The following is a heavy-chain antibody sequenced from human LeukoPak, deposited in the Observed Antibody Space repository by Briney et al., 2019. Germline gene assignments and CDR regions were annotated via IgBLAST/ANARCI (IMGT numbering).Heavy chain of an antibody. CDR2: IKQDGSEK. Sequence: GGSLRLSCAASGFTFISYWMSWVRQAQGKGLEWVANIKQDGSEKYYVDSVKGRFTISRDNAKNSLYLQMNSLRAEDTAVYYCARVKIDLNWFDPWGQGTLVTVSS. CDR3: ARVKIDLNWFDP. V-gene: IGHV3-7*01. J-gene: IGHJ5*02. CDR1: GFTFISYW.